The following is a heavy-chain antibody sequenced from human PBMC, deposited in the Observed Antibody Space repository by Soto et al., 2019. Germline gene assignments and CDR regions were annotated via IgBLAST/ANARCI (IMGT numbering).Heavy chain of an antibody. V-gene: IGHV3-74*01. CDR2: IYFDGITT. CDR3: ARGGAMGVDY. CDR1: GFTFNTHW. D-gene: IGHD1-26*01. J-gene: IGHJ4*02. Sequence: GGSLRLSCTASGFTFNTHWTHWVRQAPGKGLVWVSRIYFDGITTNYADSVKGRLTVSRDNAKNTVYLHVNTLRDEETAEYYCARGGAMGVDYWGQGTLVTVSS.